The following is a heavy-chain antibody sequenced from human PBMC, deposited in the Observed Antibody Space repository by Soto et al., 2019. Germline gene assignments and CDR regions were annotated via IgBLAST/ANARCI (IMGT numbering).Heavy chain of an antibody. D-gene: IGHD2-8*02. CDR3: AKDMVHCTGKRCERYFEK. V-gene: IGHV3-23*01. J-gene: IGHJ4*02. CDR1: KFTFITYS. CDR2: ISGSGYNT. Sequence: VVSLILSCSASKFTFITYSMTWFRQAPGKGLEWVADISGSGYNTYYSDSVKGRFTISIYNSKSTLYLQMNSLRAEDTAVYYCAKDMVHCTGKRCERYFEKWGRGTMVSVSS.